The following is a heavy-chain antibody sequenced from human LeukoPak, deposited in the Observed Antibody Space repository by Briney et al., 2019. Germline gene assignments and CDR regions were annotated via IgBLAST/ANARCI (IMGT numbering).Heavy chain of an antibody. CDR2: ISSSGRTI. J-gene: IGHJ4*02. CDR1: GFTFSDYY. Sequence: GGSLRLSCVASGFTFSDYYMSWIRQAPGKGLEWVSYISSSGRTIYDADSVKGRFTISRDNAKNSLYLQMNSLRAEDTAVYYCARDFRFLEDYWGQGTLVTVSS. V-gene: IGHV3-11*04. CDR3: ARDFRFLEDY. D-gene: IGHD3-3*01.